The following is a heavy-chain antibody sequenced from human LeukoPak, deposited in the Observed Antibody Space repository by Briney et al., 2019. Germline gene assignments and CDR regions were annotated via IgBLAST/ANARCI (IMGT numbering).Heavy chain of an antibody. Sequence: GGSLRLSCAASGFTFSSSAMSWVRLAPGRGLERVSTISGCGGSTYNAHSLKGRLTLYRDHSKNTRYLQMNSLKAEDTAVDYCAKVDTAMLRSFDCWGQGTLVTVSS. CDR1: GFTFSSSA. CDR2: ISGCGGST. D-gene: IGHD5-18*01. J-gene: IGHJ4*02. CDR3: AKVDTAMLRSFDC. V-gene: IGHV3-23*01.